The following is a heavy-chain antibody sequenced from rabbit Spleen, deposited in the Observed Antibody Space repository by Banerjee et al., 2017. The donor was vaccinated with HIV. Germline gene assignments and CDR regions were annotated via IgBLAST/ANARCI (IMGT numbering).Heavy chain of an antibody. CDR1: GFDFSSNA. D-gene: IGHD8-1*01. J-gene: IGHJ4*01. V-gene: IGHV1S47*01. CDR3: ARRDYASSSYYDL. Sequence: EESGGDLVQPEGSLTLTCKASGFDFSSNAMCWVRQAPGKRPEWIASIYDGDGSTYYASWVNGRFTISKTSSTTVTLQMTSLTAADTATYFCARRDYASSSYYDLWGQGTLVTVS. CDR2: IYDGDGST.